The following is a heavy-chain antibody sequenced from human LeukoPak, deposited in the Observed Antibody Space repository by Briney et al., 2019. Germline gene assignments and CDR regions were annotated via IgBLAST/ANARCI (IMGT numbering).Heavy chain of an antibody. CDR3: ARADYGDPNGVFDP. Sequence: ASVKVSCKASGYTFTSYGISWVRQAPGQGLEWMGWISAYNGNTNYAQKLQGRVTMTTDTSTSTAYMELRSLRSDDTAVYYCARADYGDPNGVFDPWGQGILVTVSS. CDR1: GYTFTSYG. CDR2: ISAYNGNT. J-gene: IGHJ5*02. V-gene: IGHV1-18*01. D-gene: IGHD4-17*01.